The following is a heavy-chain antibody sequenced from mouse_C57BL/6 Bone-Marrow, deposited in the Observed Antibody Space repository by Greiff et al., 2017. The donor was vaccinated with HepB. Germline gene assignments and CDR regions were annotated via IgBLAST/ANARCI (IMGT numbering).Heavy chain of an antibody. CDR2: IDPSDSET. CDR3: ARKEGYAMDY. Sequence: QVQLQQPGAELVRPGSSVKLSCKASGYTFTSYWMHWVKQRPIQGLEWIGNIDPSDSETHYNQKFKDKATLTVDKSSSTAYVQLSSLTSEDSAVYYCARKEGYAMDYWGQGTSVTVSS. V-gene: IGHV1-52*01. J-gene: IGHJ4*01. CDR1: GYTFTSYW.